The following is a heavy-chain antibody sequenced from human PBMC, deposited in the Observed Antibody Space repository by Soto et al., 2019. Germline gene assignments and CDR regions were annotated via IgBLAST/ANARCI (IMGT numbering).Heavy chain of an antibody. D-gene: IGHD2-2*02. Sequence: QITLKESGPTLVKPTQTLTLTCTFSGFSLSTSGVGVGWIRQPPGKALEWLALIYWNDDKRYSPSLKSRLTINKDPSKNQMVLTMTNIDPVDTATCYCAHSHRPICYCYYYGMDVWGQGTTVTVSS. J-gene: IGHJ6*02. V-gene: IGHV2-5*01. CDR1: GFSLSTSGVG. CDR3: AHSHRPICYCYYYGMDV. CDR2: IYWNDDK.